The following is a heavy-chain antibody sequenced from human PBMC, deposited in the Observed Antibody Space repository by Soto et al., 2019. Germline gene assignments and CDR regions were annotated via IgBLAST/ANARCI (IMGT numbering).Heavy chain of an antibody. V-gene: IGHV3-74*01. J-gene: IGHJ4*02. CDR1: GFTFNNFW. Sequence: VQLVESGGGLVQPGGSLRLSCAASGFTFNNFWMHWVRQVPGKGLVWISRINNDGSSRSYADSVKGRFTISRDNAKDTLFLQMSSLRVEDTAVYYCARGVAETTGSWFWGQGILVTVSS. CDR2: INNDGSSR. CDR3: ARGVAETTGSWF. D-gene: IGHD4-17*01.